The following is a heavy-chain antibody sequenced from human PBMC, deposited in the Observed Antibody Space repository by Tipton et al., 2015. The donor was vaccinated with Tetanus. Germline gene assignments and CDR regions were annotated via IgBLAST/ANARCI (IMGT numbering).Heavy chain of an antibody. Sequence: SLRLSCAASGFSVSNNHMNWVRQAPGKGLEWVSVVYGAGSTDYADSVQGRFTLYRDNSKNILYLQLSNLRADDAAVYYCTWGRPLTGNYYQYYMDVWGKGTTVTVSS. V-gene: IGHV3-53*01. D-gene: IGHD3-16*01. CDR1: GFSVSNNH. CDR2: VYGAGST. J-gene: IGHJ6*03. CDR3: TWGRPLTGNYYQYYMDV.